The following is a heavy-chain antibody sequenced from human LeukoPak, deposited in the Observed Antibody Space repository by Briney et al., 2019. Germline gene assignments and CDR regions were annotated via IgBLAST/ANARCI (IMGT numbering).Heavy chain of an antibody. J-gene: IGHJ4*02. Sequence: GGSLRLSCAASGFTFSSYAMSWVRQAPGKGLEWVSAISGSGGSTYYADSVKGRFTISRDNSKNTLYLQMNSLRAEDTALYYCARVSRLTRPVAGSDNQGQFDYWGQGTLVTVSS. CDR1: GFTFSSYA. CDR3: ARVSRLTRPVAGSDNQGQFDY. D-gene: IGHD6-19*01. CDR2: ISGSGGST. V-gene: IGHV3-23*01.